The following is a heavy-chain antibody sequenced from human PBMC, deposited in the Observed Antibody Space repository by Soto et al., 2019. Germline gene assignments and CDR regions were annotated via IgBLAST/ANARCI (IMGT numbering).Heavy chain of an antibody. CDR2: ISYAGRNK. V-gene: IGHV3-30*18. CDR1: RFTLSSYA. D-gene: IGHD3-3*01. CDR3: EKHTIGSSVYYYYGMDV. Sequence: PGGSLRPSWAASRFTLSSYAMHWFRQASGEWGEWVAGISYAGRNKCYADYVKGRLTSARDNRKNPLHLQMIALRGEGTDVYYCEKHTIGSSVYYYYGMDVWGQGTTVTVSS. J-gene: IGHJ6*02.